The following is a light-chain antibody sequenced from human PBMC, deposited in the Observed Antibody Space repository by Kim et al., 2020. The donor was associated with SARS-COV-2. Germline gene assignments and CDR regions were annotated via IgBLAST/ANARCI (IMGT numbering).Light chain of an antibody. Sequence: TVTISSTRSSSSIDSNYVQWYQQRPGSAPTNVSYEDNQRPSGVPDRFSGSIDSSSNSASLTISGLKTEDEADYYCQSYDRSNSQLVFGGGTQLTVL. CDR2: EDN. CDR1: SSSIDSNY. J-gene: IGLJ3*02. V-gene: IGLV6-57*03. CDR3: QSYDRSNSQLV.